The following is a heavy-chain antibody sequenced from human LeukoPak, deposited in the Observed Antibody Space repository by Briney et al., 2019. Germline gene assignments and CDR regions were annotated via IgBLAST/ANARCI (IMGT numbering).Heavy chain of an antibody. Sequence: KASETLSLTCTVSGGSISSYYWSWIRQPPGKGLEWIGYIYYSGSTNYNPSLKSRVTISVDTSKNQFSLKLSSVTAADTAVYYCARKGSYFDYWGQGTLVTVSS. V-gene: IGHV4-59*01. CDR1: GGSISSYY. CDR2: IYYSGST. CDR3: ARKGSYFDY. D-gene: IGHD2-15*01. J-gene: IGHJ4*02.